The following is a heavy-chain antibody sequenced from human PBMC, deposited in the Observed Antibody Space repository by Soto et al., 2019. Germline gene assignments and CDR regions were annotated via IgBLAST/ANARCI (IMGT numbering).Heavy chain of an antibody. CDR3: ARTLEAAGTENWFDP. J-gene: IGHJ5*02. CDR2: IYSSGST. Sequence: SETLSLIWSVSGGSISRYYWSWIRQPAGKGLEWIGRIYSSGSTKYNPSLKSRVIMSVDTSKNQFSLKLYSVTAADTAVYYCARTLEAAGTENWFDPWGQGTLVTVSS. D-gene: IGHD6-13*01. CDR1: GGSISRYY. V-gene: IGHV4-4*07.